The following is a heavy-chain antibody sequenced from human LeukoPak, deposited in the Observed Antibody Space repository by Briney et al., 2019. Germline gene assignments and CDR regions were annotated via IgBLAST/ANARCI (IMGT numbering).Heavy chain of an antibody. J-gene: IGHJ4*02. CDR2: IWYDGSNK. V-gene: IGHV3-33*02. D-gene: IGHD4-17*01. Sequence: GRSLRLSCAASGFTFSSYGMHWVRQAPGKGLEWVAVIWYDGSNKYYADSAKGRFTISGDNSKNTLFLQMDSLRAEDTAVYYCAKDWQHMATVIYYFDYWGQGTLVTVSS. CDR3: AKDWQHMATVIYYFDY. CDR1: GFTFSSYG.